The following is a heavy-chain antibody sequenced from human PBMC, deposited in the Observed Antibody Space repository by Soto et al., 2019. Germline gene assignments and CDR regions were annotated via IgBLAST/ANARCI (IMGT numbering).Heavy chain of an antibody. CDR3: AREETAWPLAYGLDV. CDR1: GFTFSSYS. Sequence: GGSLRLSCAASGFTFSSYSIHWVRQAPGKGLEWVSAITRNSDIYYADSVKGRFTISRDNAQNSVSLQMNSLRAEDTAVYYCAREETAWPLAYGLDVWGQGTTVTVSS. CDR2: ITRNSDI. J-gene: IGHJ6*02. D-gene: IGHD2-21*02. V-gene: IGHV3-21*01.